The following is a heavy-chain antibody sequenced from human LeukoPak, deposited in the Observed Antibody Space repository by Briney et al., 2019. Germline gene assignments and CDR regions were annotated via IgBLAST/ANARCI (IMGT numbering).Heavy chain of an antibody. V-gene: IGHV1-2*06. CDR2: INPNSGGT. Sequence: ASVKVSCKASGYTFTGYYMHWVRQAPGQGLEWMGRINPNSGGTDYAQKFQGRVTMTRDTSISTAYMELSRLRSDDTAVYYCARSKPVEMATIDYWGQGTLVIVSS. CDR1: GYTFTGYY. CDR3: ARSKPVEMATIDY. D-gene: IGHD5-24*01. J-gene: IGHJ4*02.